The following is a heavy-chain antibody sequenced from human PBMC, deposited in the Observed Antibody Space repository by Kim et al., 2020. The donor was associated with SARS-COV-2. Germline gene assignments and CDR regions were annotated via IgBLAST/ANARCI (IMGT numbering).Heavy chain of an antibody. Sequence: ADSLKGRFTISRDNAKTSLYLQMNSLRADDTAVYYCARVSLGSSSWYYFDYWGQGTLVTVSS. J-gene: IGHJ4*02. D-gene: IGHD6-13*01. CDR3: ARVSLGSSSWYYFDY. V-gene: IGHV3-21*04.